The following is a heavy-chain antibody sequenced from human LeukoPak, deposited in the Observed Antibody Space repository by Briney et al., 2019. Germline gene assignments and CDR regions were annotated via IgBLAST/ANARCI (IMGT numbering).Heavy chain of an antibody. CDR2: INHSGST. D-gene: IGHD3-22*01. Sequence: SETLSLTCAVYGGSFSGYYWSWIRQPPGKGLEWIGEINHSGSTNYNPSLKSRVTISVDTSKNQFSLKLSSVTAADTAVYYCARSGPYYYDSSGYYAGWSDAFDIWGQGTMVTVSS. J-gene: IGHJ3*02. CDR1: GGSFSGYY. V-gene: IGHV4-34*01. CDR3: ARSGPYYYDSSGYYAGWSDAFDI.